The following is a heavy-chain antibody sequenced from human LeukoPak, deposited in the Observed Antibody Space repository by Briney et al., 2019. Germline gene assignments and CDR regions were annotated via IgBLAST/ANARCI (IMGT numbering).Heavy chain of an antibody. CDR1: GFTFSSYA. J-gene: IGHJ4*02. CDR3: ATDWAWGGFEH. Sequence: GGPLRLSCAASGFTFSSYAMHWVRQAPGKGLEWVAVISYDGSNKYYADSVKGRFTISRDNSKNTLYLQMNSVRAEDTAVYYCATDWAWGGFEHWGQGALVTVSS. CDR2: ISYDGSNK. D-gene: IGHD3-16*01. V-gene: IGHV3-30-3*01.